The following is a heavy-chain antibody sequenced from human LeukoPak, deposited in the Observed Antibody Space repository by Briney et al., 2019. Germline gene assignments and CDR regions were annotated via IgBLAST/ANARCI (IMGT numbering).Heavy chain of an antibody. Sequence: GGSLRLSCAASGFTFSNNWMTWVRQAPGKGLEWVASVKKDASEKYYVDSVKGRFTISRDNAKNSLYLQMNSLRVEDTAVYYCLTSSFDHWGQGTLVTVSS. J-gene: IGHJ4*02. V-gene: IGHV3-7*01. CDR2: VKKDASEK. CDR3: LTSSFDH. CDR1: GFTFSNNW.